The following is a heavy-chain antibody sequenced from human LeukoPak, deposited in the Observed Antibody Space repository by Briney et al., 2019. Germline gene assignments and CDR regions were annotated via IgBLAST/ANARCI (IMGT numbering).Heavy chain of an antibody. D-gene: IGHD6-13*01. CDR2: ISSSSSYI. J-gene: IGHJ3*02. CDR3: AGLSSSWYDAFDI. CDR1: GFTFSSYS. Sequence: GGSLRLSCAASGFTFSSYSMNWVRQAPGKGLEWVSSISSSSSYIYYADSVKGRFTISRDNAKNSLYLQMNSLRAEDTAVYYCAGLSSSWYDAFDIWGQGTMVTVSS. V-gene: IGHV3-21*01.